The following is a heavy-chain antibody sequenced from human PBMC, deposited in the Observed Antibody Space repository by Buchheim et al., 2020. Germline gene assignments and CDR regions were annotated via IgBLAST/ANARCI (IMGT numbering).Heavy chain of an antibody. CDR3: ARQVKYCSGDDCYSGPHEY. Sequence: QVQLQESGPGLVKPSGTLSLTCSVSGVSISSGNWWTWVRQSPGKGLEWMGEIYESGSANYNPSLQSRLTMSVASSKNQFSLRLSSVTAADTAVYYCARQVKYCSGDDCYSGPHEYWGQG. V-gene: IGHV4-4*02. J-gene: IGHJ4*02. CDR1: GVSISSGNW. CDR2: IYESGSA. D-gene: IGHD2-15*01.